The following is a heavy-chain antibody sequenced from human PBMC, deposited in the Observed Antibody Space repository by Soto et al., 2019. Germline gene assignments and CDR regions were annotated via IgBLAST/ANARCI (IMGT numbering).Heavy chain of an antibody. V-gene: IGHV1-18*01. D-gene: IGHD6-19*01. CDR1: GYTFTSYG. J-gene: IGHJ4*02. Sequence: QVQLVQSGAEVKKPGASVKVSCKASGYTFTSYGISWVRQAPGQGLEWMGWISAYNGNTNYSQKRQGRDTTTTDPSTRTADMELSSMRSDDTAVYYCAREVAGKDDYWGQGTLVTVSS. CDR2: ISAYNGNT. CDR3: AREVAGKDDY.